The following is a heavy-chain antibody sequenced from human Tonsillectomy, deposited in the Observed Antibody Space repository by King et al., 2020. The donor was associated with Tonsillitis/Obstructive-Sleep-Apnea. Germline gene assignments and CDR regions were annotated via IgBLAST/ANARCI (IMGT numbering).Heavy chain of an antibody. CDR3: ARAYCSSTSCHANWFDP. V-gene: IGHV1-18*01. Sequence: QLVQSGAEVKKPGASVKVSCKTSGYTFTTYGISWVRQAPGQGLEWMGWISAYNGNTNYAHKLQGRVTMTTDTSTFTAYMELRSLRSDDTAVYYCARAYCSSTSCHANWFDPWGQGTLVTVSS. D-gene: IGHD2-2*01. CDR2: ISAYNGNT. J-gene: IGHJ5*02. CDR1: GYTFTTYG.